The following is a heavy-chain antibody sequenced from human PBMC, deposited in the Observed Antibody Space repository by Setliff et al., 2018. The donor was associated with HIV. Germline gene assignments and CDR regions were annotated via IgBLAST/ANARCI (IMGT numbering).Heavy chain of an antibody. V-gene: IGHV3-33*01. CDR2: TWSDGNKR. CDR1: GFTFSYYG. CDR3: ARDDDATSHYSRFDY. D-gene: IGHD1-26*01. J-gene: IGHJ4*02. Sequence: PWGSLRLSCAASGFTFSYYGMHWVRQAPGKGLEWVAVTWSDGNKRYYADSVKGRFTISRDNSKNTVYLQMDSLRAEDTAVYYCARDDDATSHYSRFDYWGQGTPVTVSS.